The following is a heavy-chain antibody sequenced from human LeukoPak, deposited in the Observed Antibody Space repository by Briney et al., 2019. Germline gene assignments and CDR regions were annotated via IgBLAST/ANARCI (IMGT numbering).Heavy chain of an antibody. Sequence: SETLSLICTVSGGSISSYHGHWIRQSPGKGLEWIGYIYDIGSTTYNPSLKSRVTISVDPSKNQFSLKLSSVTAADTAVYYCAREMGSGSEFDFWGQGTLVTVSS. CDR3: AREMGSGSEFDF. CDR1: GGSISSYH. V-gene: IGHV4-59*13. D-gene: IGHD6-19*01. J-gene: IGHJ4*02. CDR2: IYDIGST.